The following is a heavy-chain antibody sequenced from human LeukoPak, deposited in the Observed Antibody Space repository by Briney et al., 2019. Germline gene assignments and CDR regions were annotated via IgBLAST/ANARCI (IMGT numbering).Heavy chain of an antibody. CDR2: IKQNGNET. CDR1: GFTFSTYW. D-gene: IGHD3-16*02. J-gene: IGHJ4*02. V-gene: IGHV3-7*01. Sequence: GGSLRLSCAASGFTFSTYWMSWVRQAPGKGLEWVASIKQNGNETYYVDSVKGRITISRDNAKNSLYLQMNSLRAEDTAVYYCAREADDYVWGSYRPPFDYWAREPWSPSPQ. CDR3: AREADDYVWGSYRPPFDY.